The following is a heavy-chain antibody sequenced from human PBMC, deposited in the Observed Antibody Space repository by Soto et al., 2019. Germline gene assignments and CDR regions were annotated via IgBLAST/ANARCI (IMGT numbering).Heavy chain of an antibody. Sequence: GGSLRLSCAASGFTVTTNYMSWVRQPPGKGLEWVSVVYSGGSTYYADSVKGRFTVSRDNSKNTLYLQMNSLRAEDTAVYYCARHFSGKNAAFDIWGQGTVVTVSS. D-gene: IGHD3-10*01. J-gene: IGHJ3*02. V-gene: IGHV3-66*04. CDR3: ARHFSGKNAAFDI. CDR1: GFTVTTNY. CDR2: VYSGGST.